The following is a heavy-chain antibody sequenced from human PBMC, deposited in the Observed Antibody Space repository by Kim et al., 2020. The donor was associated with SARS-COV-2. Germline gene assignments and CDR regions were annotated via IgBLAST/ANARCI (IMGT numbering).Heavy chain of an antibody. V-gene: IGHV4-34*13. D-gene: IGHD3-16*01. CDR3: ARGSKGGGSYLNY. J-gene: IGHJ4*01. Sequence: YTPALRSRVTISVATSKSHFSLQLDSVTAADTAVYYCARGSKGGGSYLNYWGRGTLVTVSS.